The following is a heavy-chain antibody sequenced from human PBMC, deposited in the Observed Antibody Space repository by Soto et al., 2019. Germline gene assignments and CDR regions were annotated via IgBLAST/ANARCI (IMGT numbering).Heavy chain of an antibody. V-gene: IGHV1-18*01. D-gene: IGHD3-3*01. CDR2: ISAYNGNT. CDR1: GYTFTSYG. J-gene: IGHJ6*02. Sequence: GASVKVSCKASGYTFTSYGISWVRQAPGRGLEWMGWISAYNGNTNYAQKLQGRVTMTTDTSTSTAYMELRSLRSDDAAVYYCARGGPYDFWSGFHPYYYYGMDVWGQGTTVTVSS. CDR3: ARGGPYDFWSGFHPYYYYGMDV.